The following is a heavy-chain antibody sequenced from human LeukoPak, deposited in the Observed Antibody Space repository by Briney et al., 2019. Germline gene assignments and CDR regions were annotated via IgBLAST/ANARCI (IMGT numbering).Heavy chain of an antibody. J-gene: IGHJ4*02. V-gene: IGHV3-48*04. CDR2: ISSSSSTM. D-gene: IGHD1-26*01. CDR1: GFTFSDNS. Sequence: GGSLRLSCAASGFTFSDNSMNWVRQAPGKGLEWLSYISSSSSTMYYADSVKGRLTISRDNAKNSLYLQMNSLRAEDTAVYYCAGRVGATWVDYWGQGTLVTVSS. CDR3: AGRVGATWVDY.